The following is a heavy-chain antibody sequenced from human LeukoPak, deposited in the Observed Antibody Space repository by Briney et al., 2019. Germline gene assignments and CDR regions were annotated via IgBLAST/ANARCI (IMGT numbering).Heavy chain of an antibody. D-gene: IGHD6-19*01. J-gene: IGHJ5*02. CDR3: ARTQAMAGSSYYKIRYNWFDP. V-gene: IGHV1-18*04. CDR1: GYTFTDCY. Sequence: ASVKVSCKASGYTFTDCYIHWVRQAPGQGLEWMGWISAYNGNTNYAQKLQGRVTMTTDTSTSTAYMELRSLRSDDTAVYYCARTQAMAGSSYYKIRYNWFDPWGQGTLVTVSS. CDR2: ISAYNGNT.